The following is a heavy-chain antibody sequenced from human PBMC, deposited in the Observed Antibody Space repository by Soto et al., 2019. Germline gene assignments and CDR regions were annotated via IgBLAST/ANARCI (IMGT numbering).Heavy chain of an antibody. D-gene: IGHD6-13*01. CDR1: GFTFSSYG. CDR3: AKDLQQLVEGDWFDP. J-gene: IGHJ5*02. Sequence: QVQLVESGGGVVQPGRSLRLSCAASGFTFSSYGMHWVRQAPGKGLEWVAVISYDGSNKYYADSVKGRFTISRDNSKNTLYLPMNSLRAEDTAVYYCAKDLQQLVEGDWFDPWGQGTLVTVSS. V-gene: IGHV3-30*18. CDR2: ISYDGSNK.